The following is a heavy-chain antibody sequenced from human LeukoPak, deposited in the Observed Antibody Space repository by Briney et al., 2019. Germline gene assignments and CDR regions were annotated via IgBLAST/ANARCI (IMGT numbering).Heavy chain of an antibody. V-gene: IGHV3-23*01. J-gene: IGHJ4*02. CDR1: GFTFSSYA. Sequence: GGSLRLSCAASGFTFSSYAMSWVRQAPGKGLEWVSAISGSGGSTYYADSVKGRFTISRDNSKNTLYLQMNSLRAEDTAVYYCAKGRYYDSSGYLDFDYWGQGTLVTVSS. CDR3: AKGRYYDSSGYLDFDY. D-gene: IGHD3-22*01. CDR2: ISGSGGST.